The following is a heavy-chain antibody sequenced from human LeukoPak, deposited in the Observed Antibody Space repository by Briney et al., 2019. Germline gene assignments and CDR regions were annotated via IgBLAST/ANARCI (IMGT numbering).Heavy chain of an antibody. CDR2: ISGDGGST. CDR1: GFTFGNYS. CDR3: ARESDTSGWYDR. Sequence: GGSLRLSCAAPGFTFGNYSIHWVRQAPGKGLEWVSPISGDGGSTIYADSVKGRFTSSRDNSKNSLSLQMSSLRSEDTALYYCARESDTSGWYDRWGQGTLVTVSS. J-gene: IGHJ5*02. D-gene: IGHD3-22*01. V-gene: IGHV3-43*02.